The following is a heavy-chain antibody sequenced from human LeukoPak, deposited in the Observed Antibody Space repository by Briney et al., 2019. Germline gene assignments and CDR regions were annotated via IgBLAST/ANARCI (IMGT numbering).Heavy chain of an antibody. CDR1: GFSFSGHW. V-gene: IGHV3-74*01. D-gene: IGHD4-17*01. Sequence: PGGSLRLSCTASGFSFSGHWMHWARQLPGKGLVWVSRISPTGGTTSYADSVKGRFTVSRDNAKNTLYLQMNSLRAEDTAVYYCRYGDYYYGMDVWGQGTTVTVSS. CDR3: RYGDYYYGMDV. J-gene: IGHJ6*02. CDR2: ISPTGGTT.